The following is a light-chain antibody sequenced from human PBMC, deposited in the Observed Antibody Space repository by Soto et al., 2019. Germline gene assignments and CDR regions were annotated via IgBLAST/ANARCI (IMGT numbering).Light chain of an antibody. J-gene: IGKJ4*01. V-gene: IGKV3-11*01. Sequence: EIVLTQSPATLSLSPGKRATLSCRASQSVSSFLAWYQQKPGQAPRLLIYDTSNRATGIPARFSGSGSGTDFTLTVSSLEPEDFAVYYCQQRSNWPLTFGGGTKVEIK. CDR1: QSVSSF. CDR2: DTS. CDR3: QQRSNWPLT.